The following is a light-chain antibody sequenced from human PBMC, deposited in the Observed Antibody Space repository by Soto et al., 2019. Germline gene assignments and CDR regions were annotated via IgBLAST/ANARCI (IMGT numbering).Light chain of an antibody. V-gene: IGKV3-15*01. CDR1: QSISSN. J-gene: IGKJ3*01. CDR3: RQYNNWPFT. Sequence: EIVMTQSPATLSVSPGERATLSCRASQSISSNLAWYQQKPGQAPRLLIYGASTRATGIPATFSGSGSGTEFTLTISSLQYEDFAVYYCRQYNNWPFTFGPGTKVDIK. CDR2: GAS.